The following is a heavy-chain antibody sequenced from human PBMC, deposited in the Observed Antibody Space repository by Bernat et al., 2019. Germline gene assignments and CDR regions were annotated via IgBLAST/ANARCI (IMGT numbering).Heavy chain of an antibody. V-gene: IGHV1-69*02. CDR2: IIPILGIA. CDR1: GGTFSSYT. Sequence: QVQLVQSGAEVKKPGSSVKVSCKASGGTFSSYTISWVRQAPGQGLEWMGRIIPILGIANYAQKFQGRVTITADKSTSTAYMELSSLRSEDTAVYYCASRYYYDSSGYYTLDYWGQGTLVTVSS. D-gene: IGHD3-22*01. CDR3: ASRYYYDSSGYYTLDY. J-gene: IGHJ4*02.